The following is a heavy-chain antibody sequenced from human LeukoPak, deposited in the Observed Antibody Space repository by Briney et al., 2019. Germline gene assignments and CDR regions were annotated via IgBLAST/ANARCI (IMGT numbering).Heavy chain of an antibody. D-gene: IGHD6-19*01. CDR2: INHSGST. CDR1: GGSFSGYY. J-gene: IGHJ4*02. Sequence: SETLSLTCAVYGGSFSGYYWSWIRQPPGKGLEWIGEINHSGSTNYNPSLKSRVTISVDTSKNQFSLKLSSVTAADTALHYCARRALRSGWHFDYWGQGTLVTVSS. V-gene: IGHV4-34*01. CDR3: ARRALRSGWHFDY.